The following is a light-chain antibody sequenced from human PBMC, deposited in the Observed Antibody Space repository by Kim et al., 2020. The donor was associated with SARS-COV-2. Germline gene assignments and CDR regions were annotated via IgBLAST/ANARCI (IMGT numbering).Light chain of an antibody. Sequence: EIVMTQSPGTLSLSPGERATLSCRASQSVSSSYLAWYQQKPGQAPRLLIYGASSRATGIPDRFSGRGSGTDFTLTISRLGPEDFAVYYCQQYGSPNTFGQGPKLEL. V-gene: IGKV3-20*01. CDR1: QSVSSSY. CDR3: QQYGSPNT. J-gene: IGKJ2*01. CDR2: GAS.